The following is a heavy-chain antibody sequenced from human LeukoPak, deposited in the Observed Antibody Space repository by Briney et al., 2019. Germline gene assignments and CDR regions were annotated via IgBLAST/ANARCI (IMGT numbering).Heavy chain of an antibody. V-gene: IGHV4-59*01. CDR2: IYYSGST. CDR1: GGSISSYY. Sequence: SETLSLTCTVSGGSISSYYWSWIRQPPGKGLEWIGYIYYSGSTNYNPSLKSRVTISVDTSKNQFSLKLSSVTAADTAVYYCARGEVGATYFWFDPWGQGTLVTVSS. D-gene: IGHD1-26*01. J-gene: IGHJ5*02. CDR3: ARGEVGATYFWFDP.